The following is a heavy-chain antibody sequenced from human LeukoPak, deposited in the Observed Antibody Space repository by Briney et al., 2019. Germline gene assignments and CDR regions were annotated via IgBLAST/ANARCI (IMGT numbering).Heavy chain of an antibody. CDR2: ISDSGGST. CDR1: GFTFSKYA. D-gene: IGHD3-10*01. J-gene: IGHJ6*04. CDR3: AKRGTYYYDSGSFYGYYYYGMDV. V-gene: IGHV3-23*01. Sequence: GGSLRLSCAASGFTFSKYAMSWVRQAPGKGLEWVSAISDSGGSTYYADSVKGRFTISRDNSRTTLYLQMNSLRAEDTAAYYCAKRGTYYYDSGSFYGYYYYGMDVWGKGTTVTVSS.